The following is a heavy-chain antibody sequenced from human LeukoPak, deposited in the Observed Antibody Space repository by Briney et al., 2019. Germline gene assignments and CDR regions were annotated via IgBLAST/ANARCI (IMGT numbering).Heavy chain of an antibody. CDR3: TRHPSYYDSSGYYSDFDY. CDR1: GFTFSGSA. CDR2: IRSNANSYAT. D-gene: IGHD3-22*01. J-gene: IGHJ4*02. Sequence: GGSLRLSCAASGFTFSGSAMHWVRQACGKGREWVGRIRSNANSYATAYGASVKGRFTISRGDSKKTAYLQMHSLKTEDTAVYYCTRHPSYYDSSGYYSDFDYWGQGTLVTVSS. V-gene: IGHV3-73*01.